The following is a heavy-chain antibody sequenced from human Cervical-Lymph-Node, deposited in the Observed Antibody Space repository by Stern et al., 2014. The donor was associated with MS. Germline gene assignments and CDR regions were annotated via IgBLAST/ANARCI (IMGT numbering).Heavy chain of an antibody. V-gene: IGHV1-69*01. Sequence: QVQLVESGAEVKKPGSSVKVSCKASGGTFNTNVISWVRQAPGQGLEWMGGIIPIFGTALYAQKFQGRVTITASEPTRAVYMELSSLRSEDTAVYYCARAAYSTSSYNYWGQGTLVIVSS. D-gene: IGHD6-6*01. J-gene: IGHJ4*02. CDR1: GGTFNTNV. CDR2: IIPIFGTA. CDR3: ARAAYSTSSYNY.